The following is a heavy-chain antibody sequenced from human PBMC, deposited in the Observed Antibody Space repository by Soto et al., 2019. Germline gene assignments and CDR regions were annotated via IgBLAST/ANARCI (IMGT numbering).Heavy chain of an antibody. J-gene: IGHJ4*02. D-gene: IGHD5-18*01. V-gene: IGHV4-59*01. CDR3: ARVRGYSYGTLDY. Sequence: SETLSLTCTVSGGSISSYYWSWIRQPPGKGLEWIGYIYYSGSTNYNPSLKSRVTISVDTSKNQFSLKLSSVTAADTAVYYCARVRGYSYGTLDYWGQGTRVTVSS. CDR2: IYYSGST. CDR1: GGSISSYY.